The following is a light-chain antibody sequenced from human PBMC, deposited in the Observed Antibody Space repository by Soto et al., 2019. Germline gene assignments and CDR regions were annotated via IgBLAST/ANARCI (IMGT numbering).Light chain of an antibody. CDR3: QQSYDTPPIT. CDR1: QSINSY. J-gene: IGKJ5*01. CDR2: GAS. V-gene: IGKV1-39*01. Sequence: DIQMTQSPSSLSASVGDRVTITCRASQSINSYLNWYEQKPGKAPKLLIYGASSLQSGVPSRFSGSGSGTDFTLTIFDLQPEDFATYFCQQSYDTPPITFGQGTRLEMK.